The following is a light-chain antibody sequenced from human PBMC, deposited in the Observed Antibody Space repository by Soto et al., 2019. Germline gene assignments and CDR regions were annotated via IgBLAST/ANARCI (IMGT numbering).Light chain of an antibody. Sequence: QTVVTQEPSFSVSPGGTVTLTCGLSSGSVSTNYYPSWYQQTPGQAPRTLIYSTNTRSSGVPDRFSGSILGNKAALTITGAQADDESDYDCVRYMRSGISVFGAGTKSTVL. CDR2: STN. CDR1: SGSVSTNYY. CDR3: VRYMRSGISV. V-gene: IGLV8-61*01. J-gene: IGLJ1*01.